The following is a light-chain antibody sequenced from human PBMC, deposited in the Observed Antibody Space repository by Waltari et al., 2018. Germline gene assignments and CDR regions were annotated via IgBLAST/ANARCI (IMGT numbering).Light chain of an antibody. V-gene: IGKV3-20*01. Sequence: EIVLTQSPGTLCLSPGDRDTLSCRASQSVSRTLAWYQQKPGQAPRLLIYDASTRATGIPDRFSGSGSGTDFSLTISRLEPEDFAVYYCQKYGTLPATFGQGTKVEIK. CDR1: QSVSRT. J-gene: IGKJ1*01. CDR3: QKYGTLPAT. CDR2: DAS.